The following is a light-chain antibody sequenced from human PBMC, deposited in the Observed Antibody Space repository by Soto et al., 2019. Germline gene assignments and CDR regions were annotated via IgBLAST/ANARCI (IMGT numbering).Light chain of an antibody. J-gene: IGLJ2*01. CDR2: VKSDGSH. CDR3: QTWATGIQV. CDR1: SGHNTYS. Sequence: QLVLTQSPSASASLGASVKLTCTLSSGHNTYSIAWHQRQLEKGPRFLMKVKSDGSHSRGDGIPDRFSGSSSGAERYLTISSLQSEDEADYYCQTWATGIQVFGGGTKLTVL. V-gene: IGLV4-69*01.